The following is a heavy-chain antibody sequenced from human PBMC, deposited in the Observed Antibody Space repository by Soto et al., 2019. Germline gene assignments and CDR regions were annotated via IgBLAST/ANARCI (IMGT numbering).Heavy chain of an antibody. Sequence: ASVKVSCKASGYTFTRYDISWVRQAPGQGLEWMGWMSTSNGNTNYAQKLQGRVTMTTDTSTSTANMELRSLRPDDTAVYFCARDRNWVDPWGQGTLVTVSS. CDR3: ARDRNWVDP. CDR2: MSTSNGNT. CDR1: GYTFTRYD. V-gene: IGHV1-18*01. J-gene: IGHJ5*02.